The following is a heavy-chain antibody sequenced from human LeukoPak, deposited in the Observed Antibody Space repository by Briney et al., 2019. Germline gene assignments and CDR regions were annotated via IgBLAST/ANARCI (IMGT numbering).Heavy chain of an antibody. CDR2: ISGNGGNT. J-gene: IGHJ4*02. Sequence: PGGSLRLSCSASGFTFSSYTMHWVRQAPGKGLEYVSTISGNGGNTYSADSVKGRFTISRDNSKNTLYLQMNSLRAEDTAVYYCAKDQGGYDSSGYKGGFDYWGQGTLVTVSS. CDR3: AKDQGGYDSSGYKGGFDY. CDR1: GFTFSSYT. D-gene: IGHD3-22*01. V-gene: IGHV3-64*04.